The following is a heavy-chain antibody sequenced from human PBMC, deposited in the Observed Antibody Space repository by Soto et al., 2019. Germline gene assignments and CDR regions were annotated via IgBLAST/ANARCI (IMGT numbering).Heavy chain of an antibody. J-gene: IGHJ4*02. D-gene: IGHD6-25*01. Sequence: VASVKVSCKASNYTFTSYGITWVRQAPGQGLEWMGWISAYNGNTNYAQTLQGRVTMTTDTSTTTAYMELRSLRSDDTAVYFCARDFGTVAASYYFDYWGQGTLVTVSS. CDR1: NYTFTSYG. CDR2: ISAYNGNT. CDR3: ARDFGTVAASYYFDY. V-gene: IGHV1-18*01.